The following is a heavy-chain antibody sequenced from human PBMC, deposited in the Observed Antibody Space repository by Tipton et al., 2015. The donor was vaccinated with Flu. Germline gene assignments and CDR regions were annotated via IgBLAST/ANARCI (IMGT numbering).Heavy chain of an antibody. Sequence: PSLTCTVSGGSISSYYWSWIRQRPGKGLEWIGSIYYSGSTYYTPSLEGRVTISVDTSKNQFSLNVRFVTAADTAVYYCARDQGFGGGLTYDYYALDVWGQGTTVTVSS. V-gene: IGHV4-31*03. D-gene: IGHD3-10*01. J-gene: IGHJ6*02. CDR1: GGSISSYY. CDR3: ARDQGFGGGLTYDYYALDV. CDR2: IYYSGST.